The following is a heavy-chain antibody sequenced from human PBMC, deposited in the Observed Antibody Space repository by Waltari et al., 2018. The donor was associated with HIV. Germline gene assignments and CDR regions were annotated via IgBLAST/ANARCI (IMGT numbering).Heavy chain of an antibody. D-gene: IGHD3-22*01. CDR3: ARDQNYYDSRDYFERGLDY. V-gene: IGHV3-21*01. J-gene: IGHJ4*02. CDR1: GFTFSNYN. Sequence: EVQLVESGGGLVKPGGSLRLSCAASGFTFSNYNMNWVRQAPGKGLGGVSSISSDSSVIYFAQSVKDRFTISRDNAKNSVYLQMNSLRAEDTAIYFCARDQNYYDSRDYFERGLDYWGQGTLVTVSS. CDR2: ISSDSSVI.